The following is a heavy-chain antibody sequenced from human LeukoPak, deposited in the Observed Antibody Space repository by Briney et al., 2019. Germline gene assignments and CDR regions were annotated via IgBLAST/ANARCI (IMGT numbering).Heavy chain of an antibody. CDR3: VKSPYYDILTGYFNWFDP. D-gene: IGHD3-9*01. Sequence: GGSLRLSCSASGFTFSSYAMHWVRQAPGKGLEYVSAISSNGGSTYYADSVKGRFTISRDNSENTLYLQMSSLRAEDTAVYYCVKSPYYDILTGYFNWFDPWGQGTLVTVSS. CDR1: GFTFSSYA. V-gene: IGHV3-64D*06. CDR2: ISSNGGST. J-gene: IGHJ5*02.